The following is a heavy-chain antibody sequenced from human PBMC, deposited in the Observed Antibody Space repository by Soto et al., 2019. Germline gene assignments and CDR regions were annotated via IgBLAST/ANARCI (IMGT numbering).Heavy chain of an antibody. CDR1: GGSINSGAYY. J-gene: IGHJ4*02. CDR3: AGQRFAQGKSDDY. CDR2: IHYTGIT. D-gene: IGHD3-16*01. V-gene: IGHV4-31*03. Sequence: QVQLRESGPGLVKPAQTLSLTCTVSGGSINSGAYYWNWIRQHPGKGLEWIGYIHYTGITYQNPYLNSRVTMAIGTSKTHFCLKQTSVTSADTAVYYCAGQRFAQGKSDDYCGQGTLVTIAS.